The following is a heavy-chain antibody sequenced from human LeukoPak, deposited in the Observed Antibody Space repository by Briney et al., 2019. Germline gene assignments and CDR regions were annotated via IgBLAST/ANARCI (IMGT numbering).Heavy chain of an antibody. Sequence: GRSLRLSCAAYGFSFSTYGMHWVRQAPGKGLESVAVIWYDGSHQCYADSVKGRFTISRDMSNNTLYLQMNSLRVDDTALYYCARDLGLRYGSGTYRFDPWGQGTQVIVSS. CDR2: IWYDGSHQ. CDR3: ARDLGLRYGSGTYRFDP. J-gene: IGHJ5*02. CDR1: GFSFSTYG. D-gene: IGHD3-10*01. V-gene: IGHV3-33*08.